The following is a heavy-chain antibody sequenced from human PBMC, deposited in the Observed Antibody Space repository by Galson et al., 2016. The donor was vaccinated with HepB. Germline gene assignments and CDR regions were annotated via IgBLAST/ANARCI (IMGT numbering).Heavy chain of an antibody. Sequence: SLRLSCAASGFTFSSYGMHWVRQAPGKGLEWVAFISSDGSNKKYADSVKGRFTIARDNSKTTLYLKMNSLRAEDTAVYYCAKDGRIDCSSASCHDHFSYWGQGTLVTVSS. J-gene: IGHJ4*02. D-gene: IGHD2-2*01. CDR2: ISSDGSNK. CDR1: GFTFSSYG. CDR3: AKDGRIDCSSASCHDHFSY. V-gene: IGHV3-30*18.